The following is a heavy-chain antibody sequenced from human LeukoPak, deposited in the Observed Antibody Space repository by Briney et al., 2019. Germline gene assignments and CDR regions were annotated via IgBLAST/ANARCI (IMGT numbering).Heavy chain of an antibody. V-gene: IGHV3-23*01. CDR1: GFTFSSYA. Sequence: PGGSLRLSCAASGFTFSSYAMSWVRQAPGKGLEWVSAISGSGGSTYYADSVKGRFTISRDNSKNTLYLQMNSLRAEDTAVYYCAKDMRGIAVAGNRFDYWGQGTLVTVSS. J-gene: IGHJ4*02. CDR3: AKDMRGIAVAGNRFDY. CDR2: ISGSGGST. D-gene: IGHD6-19*01.